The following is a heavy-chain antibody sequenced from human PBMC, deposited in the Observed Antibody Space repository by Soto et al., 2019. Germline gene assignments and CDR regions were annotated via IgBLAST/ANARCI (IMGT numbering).Heavy chain of an antibody. D-gene: IGHD2-21*02. J-gene: IGHJ6*02. Sequence: GASVKVSCKASGGTFSSYAISCVRQAPGQGLEWMGGIIPIFGTANYAQKFQGRVTITADKSTSTAYMELSSLRSEDTAVYYCASHIVVVTATYYYYYGMDVWGQGTTVTVSS. CDR2: IIPIFGTA. CDR1: GGTFSSYA. CDR3: ASHIVVVTATYYYYYGMDV. V-gene: IGHV1-69*06.